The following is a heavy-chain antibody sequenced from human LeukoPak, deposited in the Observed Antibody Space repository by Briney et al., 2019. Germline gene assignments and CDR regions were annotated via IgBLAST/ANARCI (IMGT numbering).Heavy chain of an antibody. J-gene: IGHJ5*02. CDR1: GFTFDDYA. CDR2: ISWNSGSI. Sequence: GRSLRLSCAASGFTFDDYAMHWVRQAPGKGLEWVSGISWNSGSIGYADSVKGRFTVSRDTSKNTLYLQMNSLRADDTAVYYCAKCSTSAYTTGWCNWIDPWGQGTLVTVSS. D-gene: IGHD6-19*01. CDR3: AKCSTSAYTTGWCNWIDP. V-gene: IGHV3-9*01.